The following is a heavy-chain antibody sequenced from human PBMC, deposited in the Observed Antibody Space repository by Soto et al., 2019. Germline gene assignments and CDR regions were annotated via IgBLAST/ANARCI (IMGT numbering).Heavy chain of an antibody. Sequence: GGSLRLSCAASGFTFSSYAMSWVRQAPGKGLEWVAVVSFDGVNKHYRDSVKGRFTISRDIAKNMLYLQMTSLRLEDTALYYCARDPNLIEAAGNYFDYWGQGTLVTVS. J-gene: IGHJ4*02. V-gene: IGHV3-30*03. CDR3: ARDPNLIEAAGNYFDY. CDR2: VSFDGVNK. CDR1: GFTFSSYA. D-gene: IGHD6-13*01.